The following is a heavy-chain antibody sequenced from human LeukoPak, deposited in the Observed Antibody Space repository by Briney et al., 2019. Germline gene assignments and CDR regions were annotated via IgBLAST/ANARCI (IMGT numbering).Heavy chain of an antibody. CDR3: VKGRFSNYYDRSGYDY. V-gene: IGHV3-9*01. J-gene: IGHJ4*01. Sequence: GGSLRLSCAASGFTFDDYAMHWVRQVPGKGLEWASGITWNSNDIGYADSVKGRFTISRDNAKNSLYLQMNSLRAEDTAFYYCVKGRFSNYYDRSGYDYWGQGTLVTVS. CDR1: GFTFDDYA. CDR2: ITWNSNDI. D-gene: IGHD3-22*01.